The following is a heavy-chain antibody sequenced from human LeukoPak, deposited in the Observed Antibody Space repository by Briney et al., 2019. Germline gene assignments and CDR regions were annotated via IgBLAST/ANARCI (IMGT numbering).Heavy chain of an antibody. Sequence: ASVKVSCKASAYTFTGYDITWVRQATGQGLEWMGWMNPNSADTGYAQKFQGRVTMTRNTSISTAYMELSSLRSEDTAVYYCARGSRPYSSSWLAWFDPWGQGTLVTVSS. J-gene: IGHJ5*02. CDR3: ARGSRPYSSSWLAWFDP. V-gene: IGHV1-8*01. CDR2: MNPNSADT. CDR1: AYTFTGYD. D-gene: IGHD6-13*01.